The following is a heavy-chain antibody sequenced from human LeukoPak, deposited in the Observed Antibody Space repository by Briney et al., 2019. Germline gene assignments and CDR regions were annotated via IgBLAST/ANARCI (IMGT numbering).Heavy chain of an antibody. V-gene: IGHV3-53*01. D-gene: IGHD3-22*01. Sequence: GGSLRLSCAASGLTVSSNCMSWVRQAPGKGLEWVSFIYSGGSTYYTDSVKGRFTISRDNSKNTLYLQMNSLRAEDTAVYYCARRAGDYSHPYDYWGQGILVTVSS. CDR3: ARRAGDYSHPYDY. J-gene: IGHJ4*02. CDR1: GLTVSSNC. CDR2: IYSGGST.